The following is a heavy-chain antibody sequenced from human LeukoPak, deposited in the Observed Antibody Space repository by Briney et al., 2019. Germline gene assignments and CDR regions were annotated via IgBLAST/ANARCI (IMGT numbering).Heavy chain of an antibody. CDR3: ARQVGFGELLYPPDY. Sequence: GGSLRLACTTSGFAFNKAWMRWFRQAPGKGLEWVSYITSSGGIIYYADSVKGRFTISRDNAKNSLYLQMNSLRAEDTAVYYCARQVGFGELLYPPDYWGQGTLVTVSS. J-gene: IGHJ4*02. D-gene: IGHD3-10*01. CDR2: ITSSGGII. CDR1: GFAFNKAW. V-gene: IGHV3-11*04.